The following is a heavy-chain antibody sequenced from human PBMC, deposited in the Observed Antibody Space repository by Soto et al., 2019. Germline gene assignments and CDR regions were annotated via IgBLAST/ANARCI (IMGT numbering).Heavy chain of an antibody. CDR3: ARSQGSSTSLEIYYYYYYGMDV. CDR2: INPIAGST. V-gene: IGHV1-46*01. D-gene: IGHD2-2*01. Sequence: ASVKVSCKASGYTFTSYYMHWVRQAPGQGLEWMGIINPIAGSTSYAQKFQGRVTMTTDESKSTAYMELSSLRSEDTAVYYCARSQGSSTSLEIYYYYYYGMDVWGQGTTVTVSS. CDR1: GYTFTSYY. J-gene: IGHJ6*02.